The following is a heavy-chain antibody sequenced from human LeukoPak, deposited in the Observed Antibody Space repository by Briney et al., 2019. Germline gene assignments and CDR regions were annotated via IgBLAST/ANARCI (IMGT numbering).Heavy chain of an antibody. D-gene: IGHD6-13*01. J-gene: IGHJ4*02. CDR1: GGTFSSYA. CDR2: IIPIFGTA. V-gene: IGHV1-69*13. CDR3: ARSFWGIAAAPDY. Sequence: SVKVSCKASGGTFSSYAISWVRQAPGQGLEWMGGIIPIFGTANYAQKFQGRVTITADESTSTAYMELSSLRSGDTAVYYCARSFWGIAAAPDYWGQGTLVTVSS.